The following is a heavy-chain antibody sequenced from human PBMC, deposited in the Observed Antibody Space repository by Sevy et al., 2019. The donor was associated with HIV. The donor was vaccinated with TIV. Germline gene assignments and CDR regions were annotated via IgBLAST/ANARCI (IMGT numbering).Heavy chain of an antibody. D-gene: IGHD6-19*01. CDR1: GFTFSSYA. CDR3: VKDLLTVAYGMDV. CDR2: ISSNGGST. Sequence: GGSLRLSCAGSGFTFSSYAMHWVRQAPGKGLEYVSAISSNGGSTYYADSVKGRFTISRDNSKNTLYLQMSSLRAEDTSVYYCVKDLLTVAYGMDVWGQGTTVTVSS. J-gene: IGHJ6*02. V-gene: IGHV3-64D*06.